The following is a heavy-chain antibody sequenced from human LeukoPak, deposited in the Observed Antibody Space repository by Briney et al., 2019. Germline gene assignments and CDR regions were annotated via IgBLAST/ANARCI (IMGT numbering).Heavy chain of an antibody. Sequence: ASVKVSCKASGGTFSSYAISWVRQAPGQGLEWMGRVIPILGIANYAQKFQGRVTITADKSTSTAYMELSSLRSEDTAVYYCASEGGYYYDSSGTPSYWGQGTLVTVSS. CDR2: VIPILGIA. D-gene: IGHD3-22*01. V-gene: IGHV1-69*04. CDR1: GGTFSSYA. CDR3: ASEGGYYYDSSGTPSY. J-gene: IGHJ4*02.